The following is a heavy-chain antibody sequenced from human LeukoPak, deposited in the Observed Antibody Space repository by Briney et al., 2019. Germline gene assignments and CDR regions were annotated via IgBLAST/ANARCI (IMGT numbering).Heavy chain of an antibody. J-gene: IGHJ4*02. CDR3: TREYGSGWSGAGF. Sequence: SETLSLTCTVSGGSVSSGGYRWSWIRQPPGKGLEWVGYIYYSGSTNYNPSLESRVTISVDTSKNQFSLKLNSATAADTAVYYCTREYGSGWSGAGFWGQGTLVTVS. D-gene: IGHD6-19*01. CDR1: GGSVSSGGYR. CDR2: IYYSGST. V-gene: IGHV4-61*08.